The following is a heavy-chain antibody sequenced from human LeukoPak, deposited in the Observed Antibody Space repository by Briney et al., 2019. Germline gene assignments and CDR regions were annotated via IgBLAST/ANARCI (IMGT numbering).Heavy chain of an antibody. V-gene: IGHV4-59*01. CDR3: AGLGASGNGYLSWFDP. CDR1: GGSISTYY. D-gene: IGHD2-21*01. Sequence: TSETLSLTCTVSGGSISTYYGSWIRQPPGKGLEWIGYIYYSGNSNYNPSLKSRVTISVDTSKNQFSLKLSSVTAADTAVYYCAGLGASGNGYLSWFDPWGQGTLVTVSS. J-gene: IGHJ5*02. CDR2: IYYSGNS.